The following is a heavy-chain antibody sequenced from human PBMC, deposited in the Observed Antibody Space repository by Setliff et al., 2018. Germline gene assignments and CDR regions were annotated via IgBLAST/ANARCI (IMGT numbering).Heavy chain of an antibody. Sequence: SETLSLTCTVSGGSISSYYWSWIRQPAGKGLEWIGRIYTSGSTNYNPSLKSRVTISVDKSKNQFSLKLSSVTAADTAVYYCARQRDSSSWYYAFDIWGQGTMVTV. CDR2: IYTSGST. CDR1: GGSISSYY. J-gene: IGHJ3*02. CDR3: ARQRDSSSWYYAFDI. V-gene: IGHV4-4*07. D-gene: IGHD6-13*01.